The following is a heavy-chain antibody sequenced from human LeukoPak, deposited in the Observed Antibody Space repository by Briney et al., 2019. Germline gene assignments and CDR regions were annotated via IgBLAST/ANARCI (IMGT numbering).Heavy chain of an antibody. CDR2: INPNSGGT. V-gene: IGHV1-2*02. Sequence: ASVKVSCKASGYTFTGHYMHWVRQAPGQGLEWMGWINPNSGGTNYAEKFQGRVTMTRDTSISTAYMELSRLRSDDTAVYYCARGRAVVPSATQPFGYWGQGTLVTVSS. CDR3: ARGRAVVPSATQPFGY. D-gene: IGHD2-2*01. CDR1: GYTFTGHY. J-gene: IGHJ4*02.